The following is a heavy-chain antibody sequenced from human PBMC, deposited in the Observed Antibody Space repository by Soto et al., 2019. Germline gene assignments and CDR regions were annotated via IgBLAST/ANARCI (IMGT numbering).Heavy chain of an antibody. Sequence: SETLSLTCTVSGGSMSNYYWSWIRQPPGKGLEWIGYIYYSGSTNYNPSLKSRVTISVDTSKNQFSLKLSSVTAADTAVYYCARAYYDFWSGYWRWFDPWGQGTLVTVSS. D-gene: IGHD3-3*01. CDR2: IYYSGST. CDR3: ARAYYDFWSGYWRWFDP. CDR1: GGSMSNYY. V-gene: IGHV4-59*01. J-gene: IGHJ5*02.